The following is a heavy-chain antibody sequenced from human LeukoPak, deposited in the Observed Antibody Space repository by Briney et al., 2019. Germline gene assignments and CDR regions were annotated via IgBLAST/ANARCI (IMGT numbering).Heavy chain of an antibody. CDR2: MSPNSGNT. V-gene: IGHV1-8*01. J-gene: IGHJ4*02. D-gene: IGHD7-27*01. Sequence: GASVKVPCKASGYTFTSYDINWVRQATEQGLEWMGWMSPNSGNTGYAQKFQGRVTMTRDTSITTAYMELSNLRSEDTAVYYCVRAPPNWGFNYWGQGTLVTVSS. CDR3: VRAPPNWGFNY. CDR1: GYTFTSYD.